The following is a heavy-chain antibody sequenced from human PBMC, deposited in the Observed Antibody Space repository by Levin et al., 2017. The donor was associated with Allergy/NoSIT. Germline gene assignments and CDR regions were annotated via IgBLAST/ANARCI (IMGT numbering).Heavy chain of an antibody. CDR1: GYSISSGYW. D-gene: IGHD2-15*01. CDR3: TRNGHYSLAQ. Sequence: SETLSLTCDVSGYSISSGYWWSWVRQPPGKGLEWIAEMDHSGSSNYNPSLKSRVTMSVDKSKNQLSLKLSSVTAADTAVYYCTRNGHYSLAQWGQGTLVTVSS. J-gene: IGHJ1*01. V-gene: IGHV4-4*02. CDR2: MDHSGSS.